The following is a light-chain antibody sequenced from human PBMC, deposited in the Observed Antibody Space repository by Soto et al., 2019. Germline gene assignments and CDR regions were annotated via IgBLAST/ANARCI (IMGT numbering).Light chain of an antibody. CDR2: EVS. J-gene: IGLJ2*01. V-gene: IGLV2-8*01. CDR3: SSYAGTSVI. CDR1: SSDVGTYDY. Sequence: QSALTQPPSASGSPGQSVTISCTGTSSDVGTYDYVSWYQQHPSKAPKLMIYEVSKRPSGVPDRFSGSKSGNTASLTVSGLQAEDEADYYCSSYAGTSVIFGGGTKLTVL.